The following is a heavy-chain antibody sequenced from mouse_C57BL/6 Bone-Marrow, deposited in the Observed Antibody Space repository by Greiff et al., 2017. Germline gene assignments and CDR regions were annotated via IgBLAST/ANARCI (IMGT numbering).Heavy chain of an antibody. D-gene: IGHD2-10*01. Sequence: QVQLQQSGAELVRPGTSVKVSCKASGYAFTNYLIEWVKQRPGKGLEWIGEINPGSGGTNYNEKFKGKATLTADKASSTAYMQLSSLTAEDSAVYFCAKDLLFKCYWGQGTSVTVSS. J-gene: IGHJ4*01. CDR2: INPGSGGT. CDR3: AKDLLFKCY. CDR1: GYAFTNYL. V-gene: IGHV1-54*01.